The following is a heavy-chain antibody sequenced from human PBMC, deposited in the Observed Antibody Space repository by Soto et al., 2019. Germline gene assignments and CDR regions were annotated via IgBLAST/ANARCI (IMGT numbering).Heavy chain of an antibody. J-gene: IGHJ3*02. D-gene: IGHD3-10*01. CDR2: ISAYNGNT. CDR1: GYTFTSYG. Sequence: QVQLVQSGAEVKKPGASVKVSCKASGYTFTSYGISWVRQAPGQGLEWMGWISAYNGNTNYAQKLQGRVTMTTETSTSPAYMGLGRLRSDDTAVYYCARDHLRYYYGSGSYYSDAFDIWGQGTMVTFSS. CDR3: ARDHLRYYYGSGSYYSDAFDI. V-gene: IGHV1-18*01.